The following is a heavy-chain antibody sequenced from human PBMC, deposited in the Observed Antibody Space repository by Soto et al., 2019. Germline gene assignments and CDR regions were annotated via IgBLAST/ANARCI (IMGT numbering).Heavy chain of an antibody. D-gene: IGHD5-18*01. CDR3: ARDQPGYSYGYGLGY. CDR2: ISSSSSYI. Sequence: EVQLVESGGGLVKPGGSLRLSCAASGFTFSSYSMNWVRQAPGKGLEWVSSISSSSSYIDYADSVKGRFTISRDNAKNSLYLQMNSLRAEDTAVYYCARDQPGYSYGYGLGYWGQGTLVTVSS. CDR1: GFTFSSYS. V-gene: IGHV3-21*01. J-gene: IGHJ4*02.